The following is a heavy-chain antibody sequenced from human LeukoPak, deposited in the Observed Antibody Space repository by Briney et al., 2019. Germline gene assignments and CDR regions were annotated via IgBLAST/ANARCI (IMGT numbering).Heavy chain of an antibody. CDR3: ARDGAYSSSWYEYYYYGMDV. D-gene: IGHD6-13*01. Sequence: ASVKVSCKASGYTFTSYGISWVRQAPGQGLEWMGWISAYNGNTNYAQKLQGRVTMTTDTSTSTAYMELRSLRSDDTAVYYCARDGAYSSSWYEYYYYGMDVWGQGTTVTVSS. V-gene: IGHV1-18*01. CDR2: ISAYNGNT. J-gene: IGHJ6*02. CDR1: GYTFTSYG.